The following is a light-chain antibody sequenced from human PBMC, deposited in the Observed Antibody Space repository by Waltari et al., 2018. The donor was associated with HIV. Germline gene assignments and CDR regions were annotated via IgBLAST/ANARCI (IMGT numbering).Light chain of an antibody. CDR1: QSVSSY. CDR2: DAS. V-gene: IGKV3-11*01. Sequence: IVLTQSPATLSLSPGERATLSCRASQSVSSYLAWYQQKPGQAPRLLISDASNRATGIPARFSGSGSGTDFTLTIGSLEPEDFAVYYCQERNGGWTFGQGTRVEV. J-gene: IGKJ1*01. CDR3: QERNGGWT.